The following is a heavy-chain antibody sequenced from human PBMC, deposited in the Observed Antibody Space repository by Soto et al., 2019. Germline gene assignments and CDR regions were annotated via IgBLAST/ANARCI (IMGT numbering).Heavy chain of an antibody. CDR3: ARSAIIIPIGGVIVLSTVDY. J-gene: IGHJ4*02. D-gene: IGHD3-16*02. CDR2: IYYSGST. V-gene: IGHV4-39*01. CDR1: GGSISSSSYY. Sequence: SETLSLTCTVSGGSISSSSYYWGWIRQPPGKGLEWIGSIYYSGSTYYNPSLRSRVTISVDTSKNQFSLKLSSVTAADTAVYHCARSAIIIPIGGVIVLSTVDYWGQGTLVTVSS.